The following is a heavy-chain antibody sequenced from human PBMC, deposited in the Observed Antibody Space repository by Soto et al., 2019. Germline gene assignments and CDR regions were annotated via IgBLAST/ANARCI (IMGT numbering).Heavy chain of an antibody. CDR3: ARVAGSYDFWSGYYWNPYYYYGMDV. J-gene: IGHJ6*02. CDR2: IYYSGST. V-gene: IGHV4-59*01. Sequence: LSLTCTVSGGSISSYYWSWIRQPPGKGLEWIGYIYYSGSTNYNPSLKSRVTISVDTSKNQFSLKLSSVTAADTAVYYCARVAGSYDFWSGYYWNPYYYYGMDVWGQGTTVTVSS. D-gene: IGHD3-3*01. CDR1: GGSISSYY.